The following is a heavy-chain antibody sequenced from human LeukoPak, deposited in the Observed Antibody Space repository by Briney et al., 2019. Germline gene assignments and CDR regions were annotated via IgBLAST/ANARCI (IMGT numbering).Heavy chain of an antibody. V-gene: IGHV1-18*01. CDR1: GYTFTSYG. CDR3: ARVAPSRGGNSGGDY. CDR2: ISAYNGNT. Sequence: ASVKVSCKASGYTFTSYGISWVRQAPGQGLEWMGWISAYNGNTNYAQKLQGRDTMTTDTSTSTAYMELRSLRSDDTAVYYCARVAPSRGGNSGGDYWGQGTLSPSPQ. D-gene: IGHD4-23*01. J-gene: IGHJ4*02.